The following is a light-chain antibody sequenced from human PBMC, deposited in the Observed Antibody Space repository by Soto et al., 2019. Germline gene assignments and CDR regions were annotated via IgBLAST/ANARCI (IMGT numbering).Light chain of an antibody. J-gene: IGKJ3*01. Sequence: EIVLTQSPATLSLSPGERATLSCRASQSVSSYLAWYQQKPGQAPRLLIYDASNTATGIPDRFSGSGSGTDFTLTISSLEPEDFAVYYCQQRSNWPPVTFCPGTKVDIK. CDR2: DAS. V-gene: IGKV3-11*01. CDR3: QQRSNWPPVT. CDR1: QSVSSY.